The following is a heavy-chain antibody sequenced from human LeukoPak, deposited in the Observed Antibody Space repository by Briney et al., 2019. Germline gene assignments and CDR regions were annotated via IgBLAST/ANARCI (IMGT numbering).Heavy chain of an antibody. CDR3: AKEVFSSSSSDLDY. J-gene: IGHJ4*02. V-gene: IGHV3-23*01. D-gene: IGHD6-6*01. CDR1: EFTFSSYA. CDR2: ISASGGST. Sequence: QPGGSLRLSCAASEFTFSSYAMSWVRQAPGKGLEWVSAISASGGSTYYADSVKGRFTISRDNSKNTLYLQMNSLRAEDTAVYYCAKEVFSSSSSDLDYWGQGTLVTVSS.